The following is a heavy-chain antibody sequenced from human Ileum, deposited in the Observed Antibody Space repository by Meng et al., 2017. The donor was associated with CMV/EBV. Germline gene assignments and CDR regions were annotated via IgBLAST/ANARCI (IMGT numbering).Heavy chain of an antibody. J-gene: IGHJ4*02. CDR2: IYYTGAT. Sequence: QLQLQESRPGLLKPSETLSLICSVSSGSITSDGHYWGWIRQPPGKGLEWIGSIYYTGATFYNPSLKSRITVSIDTSKNQFSLNLRSMTAADTAVYYCTKDRGNYIVDFWGQGTLVTVSS. D-gene: IGHD1-26*01. CDR1: SGSITSDGHY. CDR3: TKDRGNYIVDF. V-gene: IGHV4-39*07.